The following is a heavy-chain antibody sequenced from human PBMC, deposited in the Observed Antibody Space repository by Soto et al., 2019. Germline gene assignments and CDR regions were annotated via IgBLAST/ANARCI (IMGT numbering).Heavy chain of an antibody. D-gene: IGHD2-2*01. CDR3: ARGYCSSTSCYPILQPLDV. V-gene: IGHV3-48*03. CDR2: ISSSGSTI. Sequence: GGSLRLSCAASGFTFSGYEMNWVRQSPGKGLEWVSYISSSGSTIYYADSVKGRFTISRDNAKNSLYLQMNSLRAEDTAVYYCARGYCSSTSCYPILQPLDVWGQGTTVTVSS. CDR1: GFTFSGYE. J-gene: IGHJ6*02.